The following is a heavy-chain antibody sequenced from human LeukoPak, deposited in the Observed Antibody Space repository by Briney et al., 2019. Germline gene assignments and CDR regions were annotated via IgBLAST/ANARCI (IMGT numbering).Heavy chain of an antibody. CDR1: GFTFSSYS. D-gene: IGHD6-19*01. J-gene: IGHJ6*02. Sequence: PGGSLRLSCAASGFTFSSYSMNWVRQAPGKGLEWVSYISSSSSTIYYADSVKGRFTISRDNAKNSLYLQMNSLRAEDTALYYCAKDISSGWGYYYYGMDVWGQGTTVTVSS. V-gene: IGHV3-48*04. CDR2: ISSSSSTI. CDR3: AKDISSGWGYYYYGMDV.